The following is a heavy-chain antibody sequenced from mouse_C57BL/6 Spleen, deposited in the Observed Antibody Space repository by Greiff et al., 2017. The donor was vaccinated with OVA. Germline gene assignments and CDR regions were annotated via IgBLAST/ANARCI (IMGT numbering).Heavy chain of an antibody. V-gene: IGHV1-26*01. CDR2: INPNNGGT. CDR1: GYTFTDYY. CDR3: ARWGIYYDYDEYFDY. J-gene: IGHJ2*01. Sequence: EVQLQQSGPELVKPGASVKISCKASGYTFTDYYMNWVKQSHGKSLEWIGDINPNNGGTSYNQKFKGKATLTVDKSSSTAYMELRSLTSEDSAVYYCARWGIYYDYDEYFDYWGQGTTLTVSS. D-gene: IGHD2-4*01.